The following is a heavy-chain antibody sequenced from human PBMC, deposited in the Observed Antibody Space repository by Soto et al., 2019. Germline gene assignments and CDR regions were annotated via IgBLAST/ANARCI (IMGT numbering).Heavy chain of an antibody. Sequence: QVQLVESGGGVVQPGRSLRVYCAASGFTFSIYAMHSVRQAPGTGLEWVAVISYDGTKTYYADSVKGRFTISRDNSKIKVNLQMNSLRDEDTAVYYCAKDRGPRRQCIIDQVDYCVLATVVAVSP. D-gene: IGHD6-19*01. CDR1: GFTFSIYA. CDR3: AKDRGPRRQCIIDQVDY. CDR2: ISYDGTKT. J-gene: IGHJ4*01. V-gene: IGHV3-30*18.